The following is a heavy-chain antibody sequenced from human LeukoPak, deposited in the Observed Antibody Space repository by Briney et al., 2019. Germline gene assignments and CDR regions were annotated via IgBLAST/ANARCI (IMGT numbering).Heavy chain of an antibody. CDR2: INHSGST. D-gene: IGHD4-17*01. CDR3: ARLMTTVTTTRPVTLLVWFDP. J-gene: IGHJ5*02. Sequence: SSETLSLTCAVYGGSFSGYYWSWIRQPPGKGLEWIGEINHSGSTNYNPSLKSRVTISVDTSKNQFSLKLSSVTAADTAVYYCARLMTTVTTTRPVTLLVWFDPWGQGTLVTVSS. V-gene: IGHV4-34*01. CDR1: GGSFSGYY.